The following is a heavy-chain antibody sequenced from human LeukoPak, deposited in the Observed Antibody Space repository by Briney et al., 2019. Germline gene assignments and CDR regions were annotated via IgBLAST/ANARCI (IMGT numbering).Heavy chain of an antibody. V-gene: IGHV4-30-4*01. CDR2: IYYSGST. D-gene: IGHD4-17*01. CDR3: ARTHKTTVTIFDY. CDR1: GGSISSGDYY. J-gene: IGHJ4*02. Sequence: SETLSLTCTVSGGSISSGDYYWSWIRQPPGKGLEWIGYIYYSGSTYYNPSLKSRVTISVDTSKNQFSLKLSSVTAADTAVHYCARTHKTTVTIFDYWGQGTLVTVSS.